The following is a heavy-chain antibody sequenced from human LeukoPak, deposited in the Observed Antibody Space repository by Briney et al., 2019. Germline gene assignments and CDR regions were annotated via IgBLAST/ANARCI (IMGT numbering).Heavy chain of an antibody. CDR3: AKDESLGESLGYYYYYGMDV. CDR2: ISGSGSTI. J-gene: IGHJ6*02. Sequence: QPGGSLRLSCAASGFTFSSYSMNWVRQAPGKGLEWVSYISGSGSTIYYADSVKGRFTISRDNAKNSLYLQVNSLRAEDTAVYYCAKDESLGESLGYYYYYGMDVWGQGTTVTVSS. D-gene: IGHD3-16*01. V-gene: IGHV3-48*04. CDR1: GFTFSSYS.